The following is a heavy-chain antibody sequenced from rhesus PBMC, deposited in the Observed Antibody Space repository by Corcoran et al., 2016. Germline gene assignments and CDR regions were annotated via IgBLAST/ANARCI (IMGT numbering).Heavy chain of an antibody. CDR2: VYGKSAST. J-gene: IGHJ4*01. CDR1: GSSITDNYY. CDR3: SRGPGAWFFQY. Sequence: VQLQGSGPGLVKPSETLSLACDVSGSSITDNYYWHWIRQPPGEGLEWIGNVYGKSASTDYKPSLKRRVTISKDTSKNQFFLKLNSVTAADTAVYFCSRGPGAWFFQYWGQGVLVTVSS. D-gene: IGHD6-31*01. V-gene: IGHV4S9*01.